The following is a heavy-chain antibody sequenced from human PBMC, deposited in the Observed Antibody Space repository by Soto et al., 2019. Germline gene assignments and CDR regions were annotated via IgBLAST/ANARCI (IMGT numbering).Heavy chain of an antibody. CDR3: ARAAGLAIRGYSYGYYYYYGMDV. CDR2: IYYSGST. V-gene: IGHV4-31*03. CDR1: GGSISSGGYY. Sequence: SETLSLTCTVSGGSISSGGYYWSWIRQHPGQGLERIGYIYYSGSTYYNPFLKSRVTIAEDTSKNQFSLKQSSVTAADTAVYCCARAAGLAIRGYSYGYYYYYGMDVWGQGTTVTVSS. D-gene: IGHD5-18*01. J-gene: IGHJ6*02.